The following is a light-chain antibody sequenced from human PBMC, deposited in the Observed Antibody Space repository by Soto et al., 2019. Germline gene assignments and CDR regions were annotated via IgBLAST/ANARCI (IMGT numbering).Light chain of an antibody. V-gene: IGKV3-15*01. CDR3: QPSYNTPFT. CDR1: PGVTTF. CDR2: DTS. Sequence: GEIPSLPCRASPGVTTFLTWYQQRPGQTPRLLIYDTSTWASGVPARFSGSRSEAEFTLTITSLQSEDFAVYYCQPSYNTPFTFGGGTKVDIK. J-gene: IGKJ4*01.